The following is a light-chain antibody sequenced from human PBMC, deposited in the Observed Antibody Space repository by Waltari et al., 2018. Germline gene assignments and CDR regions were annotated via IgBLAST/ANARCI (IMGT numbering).Light chain of an antibody. Sequence: LSLSPGERATLSCRASQSVSSYLAWYQQKPGQAPRLLIYDASNRVTGIPARFSGSGSGTDFTLTISSLDPEDFAVYYCQQRSIWPVTFGGGTKVEIK. V-gene: IGKV3-11*01. CDR1: QSVSSY. CDR2: DAS. CDR3: QQRSIWPVT. J-gene: IGKJ4*01.